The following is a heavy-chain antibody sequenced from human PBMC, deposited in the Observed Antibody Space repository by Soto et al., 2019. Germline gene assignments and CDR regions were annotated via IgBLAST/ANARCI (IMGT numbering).Heavy chain of an antibody. V-gene: IGHV1-18*04. CDR3: ARVGRQSYYDGFPVY. J-gene: IGHJ4*02. Sequence: PGESLKISCKGYGYSFTSYWISWGRQAPGQGLEWMGWISTYNGNTNYAQKRQGRVTMTTDTSTSTAYMELRSLRSDDTAVYYCARVGRQSYYDGFPVYWGQGTLVTVSS. D-gene: IGHD3-22*01. CDR1: GYSFTSYW. CDR2: ISTYNGNT.